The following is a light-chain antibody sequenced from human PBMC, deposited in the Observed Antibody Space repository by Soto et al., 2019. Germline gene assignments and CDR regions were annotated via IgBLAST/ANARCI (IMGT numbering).Light chain of an antibody. V-gene: IGKV2-30*01. CDR1: QNLLYSDGNTY. Sequence: DAVMTQSPLSLPVTLGQPASISCKSSQNLLYSDGNTYLNWFQQRPGQSPRRLIAKVSNRDSEVTDRFSGSGSGSDFTLEISRVEAEDVGIYYCMQGTHWPYTFGQGTKLEIK. J-gene: IGKJ2*01. CDR2: KVS. CDR3: MQGTHWPYT.